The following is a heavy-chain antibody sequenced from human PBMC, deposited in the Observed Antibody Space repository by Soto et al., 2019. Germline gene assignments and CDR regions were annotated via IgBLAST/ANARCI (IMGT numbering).Heavy chain of an antibody. V-gene: IGHV3-21*01. D-gene: IGHD6-13*01. J-gene: IGHJ4*02. Sequence: EVQLVESGGGLVKPGGSLRLSCAASGFTFSSYSMNWVRQAPGKGLEWVSSISSSSSYIYYADSVKGRFTISRDNAKNSLYLQMNSLRAADTAVYYCARGSGYPPWSPFDYWGQGTLVTVSS. CDR3: ARGSGYPPWSPFDY. CDR2: ISSSSSYI. CDR1: GFTFSSYS.